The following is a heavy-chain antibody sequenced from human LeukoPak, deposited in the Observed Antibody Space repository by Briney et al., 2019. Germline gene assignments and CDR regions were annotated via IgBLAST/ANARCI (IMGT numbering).Heavy chain of an antibody. J-gene: IGHJ3*02. V-gene: IGHV4-59*01. CDR2: IYYSGST. Sequence: SETLSLTCTVSGGSISSYYWSWIRQPPGKGLEWIGYIYYSGSTNYNPSLKSRVTISVDTSKKQFSLKLSSVTAADTAVYYCARVRGIQLWPRRDSQAAFDIWGQGTMVTVSS. CDR1: GGSISSYY. CDR3: ARVRGIQLWPRRDSQAAFDI. D-gene: IGHD5-18*01.